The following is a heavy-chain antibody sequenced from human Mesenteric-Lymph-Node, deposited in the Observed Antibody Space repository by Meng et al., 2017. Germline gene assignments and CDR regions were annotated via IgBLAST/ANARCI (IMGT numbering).Heavy chain of an antibody. CDR2: IKSKTDGGTT. CDR1: GFTFSNAW. CDR3: TTAGGGGSYSGSYYYYYYGMDV. J-gene: IGHJ6*02. D-gene: IGHD1-26*01. Sequence: GESLKISCAASGFTFSNAWMSWVRQAPGKGLEWVGRIKSKTDGGTTDYAAPVKGRFTISRDDSKTTLYLQMNSLKTEDTAVYYCTTAGGGGSYSGSYYYYYYGMDVWGQGTTVTVSS. V-gene: IGHV3-15*01.